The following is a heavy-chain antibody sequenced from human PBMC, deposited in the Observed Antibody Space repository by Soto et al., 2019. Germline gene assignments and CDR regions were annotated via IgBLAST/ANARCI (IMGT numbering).Heavy chain of an antibody. CDR1: GFTFSSYS. CDR3: ARGGSSGWLIDY. D-gene: IGHD6-19*01. CDR2: ISSSSSYI. J-gene: IGHJ4*02. Sequence: EVQLVESGGGLVKPGRSLRLSCAASGFTFSSYSMNWVRQAPGKGLEWVSSISSSSSYIYYGDSVKGRFTISRDNAKNSLYLQMNSLRAEDTAVYYCARGGSSGWLIDYWGQGTLVTVSS. V-gene: IGHV3-21*01.